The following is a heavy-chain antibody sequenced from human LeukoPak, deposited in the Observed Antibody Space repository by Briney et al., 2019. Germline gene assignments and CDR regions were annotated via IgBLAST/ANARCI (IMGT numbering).Heavy chain of an antibody. Sequence: SETLSLTCTVSGGSLSPYYWTWIRKPPGKGLEWIGYIYHTGTTRYNPSLNSRVTISVETSKNQVSLRLNSVTAPDTAIYYCAGLDSGDPRNIPHWGQGTLVIVSS. V-gene: IGHV4-59*08. CDR2: IYHTGTT. J-gene: IGHJ1*01. CDR1: GGSLSPYY. CDR3: AGLDSGDPRNIPH. D-gene: IGHD1-26*01.